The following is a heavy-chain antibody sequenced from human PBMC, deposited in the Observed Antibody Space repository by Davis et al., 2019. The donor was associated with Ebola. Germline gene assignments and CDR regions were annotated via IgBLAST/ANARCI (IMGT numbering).Heavy chain of an antibody. J-gene: IGHJ6*02. CDR2: IYYSGST. Sequence: PSETLSLTCTVSGGSISSSSYYWGWIRQPPGKGLEWIGSIYYSGSTNYNPSLKSRVTISVDTSKNQFSLKLSSVTAADTAVYYCARRMGTQWGQGTTVTVSS. CDR1: GGSISSSSYY. V-gene: IGHV4-39*07. D-gene: IGHD4-23*01. CDR3: ARRMGTQ.